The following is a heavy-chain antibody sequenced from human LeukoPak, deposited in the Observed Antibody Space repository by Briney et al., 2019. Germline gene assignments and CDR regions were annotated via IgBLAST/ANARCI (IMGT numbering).Heavy chain of an antibody. CDR2: IIPILGIA. CDR3: ASGPPVGGWFDP. CDR1: GGTFSSYA. J-gene: IGHJ5*02. D-gene: IGHD1-26*01. V-gene: IGHV1-69*04. Sequence: SVKVSCKASGGTFSSYAISWVRQAPGQGLEWMGGIIPILGIANYAQKFQGRVTITADKSTSTAYMELSSLRSEDTAVYYCASGPPVGGWFDPWGQGTLVTVSS.